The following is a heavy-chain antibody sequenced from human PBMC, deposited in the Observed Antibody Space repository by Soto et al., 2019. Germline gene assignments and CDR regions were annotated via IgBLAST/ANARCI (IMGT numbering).Heavy chain of an antibody. D-gene: IGHD2-21*02. Sequence: EVQLLESGGDLVRPGGSLRLSCAASGFTFSDHTMTWVRQAPGKGLEWISRIRGNGADAAYADSVRGRFTISRDNSKSIVYLEMNSLRVEDTALYFCARGHAMWVTATDYWGQGTLVTVSS. CDR3: ARGHAMWVTATDY. CDR1: GFTFSDHT. CDR2: IRGNGADA. V-gene: IGHV3-23*01. J-gene: IGHJ4*02.